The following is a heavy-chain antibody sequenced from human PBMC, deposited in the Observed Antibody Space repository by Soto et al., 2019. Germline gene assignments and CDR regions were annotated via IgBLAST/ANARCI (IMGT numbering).Heavy chain of an antibody. CDR1: GYTFTSYG. Sequence: QVQLVQSGAEVKKPGASVKVSCKASGYTFTSYGISWVRQAPGQGLEWMGWISAYNGNTNYAQKLQGRVTMTTDTSTSTAYMELRSLRSDDTAVYYCARDETYYGSGSYFYNWCYPWGQGTLVTVSS. CDR3: ARDETYYGSGSYFYNWCYP. J-gene: IGHJ5*02. CDR2: ISAYNGNT. V-gene: IGHV1-18*01. D-gene: IGHD3-10*01.